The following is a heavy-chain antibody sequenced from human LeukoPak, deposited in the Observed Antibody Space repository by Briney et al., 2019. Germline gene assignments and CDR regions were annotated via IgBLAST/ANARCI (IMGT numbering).Heavy chain of an antibody. D-gene: IGHD1-1*01. V-gene: IGHV4-59*01. J-gene: IGHJ4*02. CDR3: ARVGDWNDLVY. CDR2: ISYTVTA. Sequence: SETLSLICTVSGRSISTYYSRWIRQPPGEGLGWIGYISYTVTANYNPSLKSRVTISVDTSKNQFSLKLSSVTAADTAVYYCARVGDWNDLVYWGQGTLVTVSS. CDR1: GRSISTYY.